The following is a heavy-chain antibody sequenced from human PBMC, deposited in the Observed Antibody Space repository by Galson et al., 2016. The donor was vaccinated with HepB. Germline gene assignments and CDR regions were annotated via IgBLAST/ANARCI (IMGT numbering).Heavy chain of an antibody. D-gene: IGHD1-1*01. CDR3: ARKGNAGQSLDS. CDR2: IYYNGNT. J-gene: IGHJ4*02. Sequence: TLSLTCTVSGASISRGGDYWSWIRQHPGKGLEWIAYIYYNGNTYYNPSLRSRLSISLDTSKNQFSLKVRDVTAADTAVYDCARKGNAGQSLDSWGQGALVTVSS. V-gene: IGHV4-31*03. CDR1: GASISRGGDY.